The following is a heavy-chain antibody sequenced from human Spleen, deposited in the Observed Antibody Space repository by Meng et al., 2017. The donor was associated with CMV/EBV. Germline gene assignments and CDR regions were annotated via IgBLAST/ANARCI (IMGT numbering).Heavy chain of an antibody. D-gene: IGHD3-10*01. CDR3: VSAYYMGYNYGVDV. V-gene: IGHV3-48*03. Sequence: GESLKISCAASGFTFSSYEMNWVRQDPGKGLEWVSYISRSGSTIYYTDSVKGRFTISRDNAKNSLYLQMDSLRAEDTAVYYCVSAYYMGYNYGVDVWGQGTTVTVSS. CDR1: GFTFSSYE. J-gene: IGHJ6*02. CDR2: ISRSGSTI.